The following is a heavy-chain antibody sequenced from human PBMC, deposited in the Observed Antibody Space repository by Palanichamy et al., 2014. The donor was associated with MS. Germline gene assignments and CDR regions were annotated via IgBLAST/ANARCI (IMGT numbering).Heavy chain of an antibody. Sequence: EVQLVESGGDLVKPGGSLRLSCAASGFSFSTYSMNWVRQAPGKGLEWVSGISSSSSHIYYADSVKGRFTISRDNAKNSLYLQMNSLRAEDTAIYYCARDLGNPRTSFDYWGQGTLVTVSS. CDR2: ISSSSSHI. V-gene: IGHV3-21*02. J-gene: IGHJ4*02. D-gene: IGHD1-14*01. CDR1: GFSFSTYS. CDR3: ARDLGNPRTSFDY.